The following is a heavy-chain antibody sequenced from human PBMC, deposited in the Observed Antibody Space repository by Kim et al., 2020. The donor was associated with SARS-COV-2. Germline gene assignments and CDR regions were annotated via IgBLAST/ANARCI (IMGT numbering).Heavy chain of an antibody. CDR3: ARDMGAKRRSAFDI. D-gene: IGHD1-26*01. V-gene: IGHV3-64*01. Sequence: ANSVKGRFTISRDNSKNTLYLQMGSLRAEDMAVYYCARDMGAKRRSAFDIWGQGTMVTVSS. J-gene: IGHJ3*02.